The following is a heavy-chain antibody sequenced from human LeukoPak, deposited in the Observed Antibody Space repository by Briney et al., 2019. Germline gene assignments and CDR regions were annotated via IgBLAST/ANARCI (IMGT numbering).Heavy chain of an antibody. J-gene: IGHJ5*02. CDR2: ISGSGGST. Sequence: GGSLRLSCAASGFTFSSYAMSWVRQAPGKGLEWVSAISGSGGSTYYADSVKGRFTISRDNSKNTLYLQMNSLRAEDTAVYYCARPGIAVACLNWFDPWGQGTLVTVSS. CDR1: GFTFSSYA. D-gene: IGHD6-19*01. V-gene: IGHV3-23*01. CDR3: ARPGIAVACLNWFDP.